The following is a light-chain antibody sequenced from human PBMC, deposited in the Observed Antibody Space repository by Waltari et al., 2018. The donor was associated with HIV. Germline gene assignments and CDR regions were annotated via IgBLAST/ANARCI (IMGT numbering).Light chain of an antibody. J-gene: IGLJ1*01. CDR2: DVT. V-gene: IGLV2-14*03. Sequence: QSALTQPASVSGPLGRSITISCTGTRSDIGAYNYVSWYQQHPGKAPKLLIFDVTYRPSGVPNRFSGSKSGNAASLTISGLQPEDEADYYCGSNTGANTYVFGSGTHVSAL. CDR1: RSDIGAYNY. CDR3: GSNTGANTYV.